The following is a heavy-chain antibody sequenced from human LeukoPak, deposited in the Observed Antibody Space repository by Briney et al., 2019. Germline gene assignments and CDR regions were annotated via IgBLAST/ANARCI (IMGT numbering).Heavy chain of an antibody. D-gene: IGHD2-8*01. J-gene: IGHJ6*03. CDR1: GFTFSSYW. CDR3: ARGTSGPRYYYYYMDV. CDR2: IKQDGSEK. V-gene: IGHV3-7*01. Sequence: TGGSLRLSCAASGFTFSSYWMSWVRQAPGKGPEWVANIKQDGSEKYYVDSVKGRFTISRDNAKNSLYLQMNSLRAEDTAVYYCARGTSGPRYYYYYMDVWGKGTTVTISS.